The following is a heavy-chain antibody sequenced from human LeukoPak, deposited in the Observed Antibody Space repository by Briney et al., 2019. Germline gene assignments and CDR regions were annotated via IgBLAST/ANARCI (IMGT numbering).Heavy chain of an antibody. CDR2: IRGSNGDT. D-gene: IGHD4-17*01. CDR3: ARDIGYGDHGVDY. CDR1: GYTFTSYG. J-gene: IGHJ4*02. Sequence: ASVKVSCKGSGYTFTSYGISWVRQAPGQGLEWMGWIRGSNGDTNYAQRLQGRVTVTTDTSTSTAYMELRSLRSDDTAVYYCARDIGYGDHGVDYWGQGTLVTVSS. V-gene: IGHV1-18*01.